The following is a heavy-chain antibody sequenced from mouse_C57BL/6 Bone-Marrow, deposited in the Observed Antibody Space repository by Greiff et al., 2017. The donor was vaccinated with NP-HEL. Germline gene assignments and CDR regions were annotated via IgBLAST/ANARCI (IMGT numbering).Heavy chain of an antibody. CDR3: ASRDSSGYVSYFDY. CDR2: IYPGDGDT. V-gene: IGHV1-80*01. CDR1: GYAFSSYW. Sequence: QVQLQQSGAELVKPGASVKISCKASGYAFSSYWMNWVKQRPGKGLEWIGQIYPGDGDTNYNGKFKGKATLTADKSSSTAYMQLSSLTSEDSAVYFCASRDSSGYVSYFDYWGQGTTLTVSS. D-gene: IGHD3-2*02. J-gene: IGHJ2*01.